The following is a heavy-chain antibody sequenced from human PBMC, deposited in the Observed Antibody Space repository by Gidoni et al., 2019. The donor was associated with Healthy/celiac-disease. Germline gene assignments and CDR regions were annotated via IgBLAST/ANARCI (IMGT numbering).Heavy chain of an antibody. Sequence: EVQLVESGGGLVKPGGSLRLSCAASGFTFSNAGMSWVRQAPGKGLEWVGRIKSKTDGGTTDYAAPVKGRFTISRDDSKNTLYLQMNSLKTEDTAVYYCTTGNLWFGFMDVWGQGTTVTVSS. J-gene: IGHJ6*02. D-gene: IGHD3-10*01. CDR2: IKSKTDGGTT. CDR1: GFTFSNAG. V-gene: IGHV3-15*01. CDR3: TTGNLWFGFMDV.